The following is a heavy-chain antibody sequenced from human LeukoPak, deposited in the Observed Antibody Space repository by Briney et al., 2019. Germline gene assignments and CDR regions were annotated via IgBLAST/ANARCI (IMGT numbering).Heavy chain of an antibody. CDR3: ARDFYDFWSGYYTGFDY. J-gene: IGHJ4*02. Sequence: GSLRLSCAASGFTFDDYAMHWVRQAPGKGLEWVSYISSSSSTIYYADSVKGRFTISRDSAKNSLYLQMNSLRAEDTAVYYCARDFYDFWSGYYTGFDYWGQGTLVTVSS. V-gene: IGHV3-48*01. CDR2: ISSSSSTI. D-gene: IGHD3-3*01. CDR1: GFTFDDYA.